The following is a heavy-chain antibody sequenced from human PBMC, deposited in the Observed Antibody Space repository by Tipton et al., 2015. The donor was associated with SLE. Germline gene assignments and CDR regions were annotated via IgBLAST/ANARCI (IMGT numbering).Heavy chain of an antibody. V-gene: IGHV3-33*08. Sequence: SLRLSCAASGFTFSSYSIHWVRQAPGKGLEWVGVIWSDGSNKNYGGFVKGRFTISRDKSKNTLYLEMNSLRVEDTAVYYCVRAQSWGYDAFDVWGQGTMVTVSS. CDR2: IWSDGSNK. CDR3: VRAQSWGYDAFDV. D-gene: IGHD3-16*01. CDR1: GFTFSSYS. J-gene: IGHJ3*01.